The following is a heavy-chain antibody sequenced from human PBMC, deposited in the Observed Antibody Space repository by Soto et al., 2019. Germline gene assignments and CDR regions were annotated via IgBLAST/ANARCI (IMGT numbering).Heavy chain of an antibody. CDR1: GFTFMNHA. V-gene: IGHV3-23*01. Sequence: GGSLRLSCATSGFTFMNHAMSWVRQAPGKGLEWVSIISGGGTSTYHADSVKGRFTISRDNSKNTVSLQMNSLRAEDTALYYCAKAYLGYCSSNACYGTYFDYWGQGTLVTVSS. D-gene: IGHD2-2*01. CDR2: ISGGGTST. J-gene: IGHJ4*02. CDR3: AKAYLGYCSSNACYGTYFDY.